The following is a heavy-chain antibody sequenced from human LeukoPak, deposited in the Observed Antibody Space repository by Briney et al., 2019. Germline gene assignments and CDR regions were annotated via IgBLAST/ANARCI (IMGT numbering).Heavy chain of an antibody. V-gene: IGHV4-34*01. CDR2: INHSGST. Sequence: SETLSLTCAVYGGSLSGYYWSWIRQPPGKGLEWIGEINHSGSTNYNPSLKSRVTISVDTSKNQFSLKLSSVTAADTAVYYCARGSRYGSGSYFYTYKPNWFDPWGQGTLVTVSS. D-gene: IGHD3-10*01. J-gene: IGHJ5*02. CDR1: GGSLSGYY. CDR3: ARGSRYGSGSYFYTYKPNWFDP.